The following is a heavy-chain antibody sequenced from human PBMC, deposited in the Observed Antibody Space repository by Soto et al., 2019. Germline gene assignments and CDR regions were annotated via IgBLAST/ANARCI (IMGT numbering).Heavy chain of an antibody. CDR2: FDPEDGET. D-gene: IGHD2-15*01. V-gene: IGHV1-24*01. J-gene: IGHJ2*01. CDR1: GYTLTELS. CDR3: ATDDIRRGGRFYWYFDL. Sequence: QVQLVQSGAEVKKPGASVKVSCKVSGYTLTELSMHWVRQAPGKGLEWMGGFDPEDGETIYAQKFQGRVTMTEDTSTDTAYIELSSLRSEDTAVYYCATDDIRRGGRFYWYFDLWGRGTLVTVSS.